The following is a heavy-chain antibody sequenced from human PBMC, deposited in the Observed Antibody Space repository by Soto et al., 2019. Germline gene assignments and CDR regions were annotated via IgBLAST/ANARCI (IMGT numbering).Heavy chain of an antibody. V-gene: IGHV3-23*01. CDR2: ISGSGGST. J-gene: IGHJ6*02. Sequence: PGGSLRLSCAASGFTFTSSAMAWVRQAPGKGLEWVSAISGSGGSTYYADSVKGRFTISRDNSKNTLYLQMNSLRAEDTAVYYCAKVSSGYDWGPYYYYGMDVWGQGTTVTVSS. CDR3: AKVSSGYDWGPYYYYGMDV. CDR1: GFTFTSSA. D-gene: IGHD5-12*01.